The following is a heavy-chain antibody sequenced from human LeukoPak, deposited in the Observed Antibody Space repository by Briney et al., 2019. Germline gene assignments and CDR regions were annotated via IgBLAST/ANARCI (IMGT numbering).Heavy chain of an antibody. D-gene: IGHD1-20*01. Sequence: GGSLRLSCAASGFAFSSYSMNWVRQAPGKGLEWVSSISSSSSYIYYADSVKGRFTISRDNAKNSLYLQMNSLRAEDTAVYYCARDRDNWNLDYWGQGTLVTVSS. CDR2: ISSSSSYI. CDR3: ARDRDNWNLDY. V-gene: IGHV3-21*01. J-gene: IGHJ4*02. CDR1: GFAFSSYS.